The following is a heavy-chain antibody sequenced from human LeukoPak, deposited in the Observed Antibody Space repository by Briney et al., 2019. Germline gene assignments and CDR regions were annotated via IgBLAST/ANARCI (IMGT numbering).Heavy chain of an antibody. CDR3: ARDRYYYDSSGYGMDV. V-gene: IGHV3-23*01. Sequence: GGSLRLSCAASGFTFSSYAMSWVRQAPGKGLEWVSAISGSGGSTYYADSVKGRFTISRDNSKNSLYLQMNSLRAEDTAVYYCARDRYYYDSSGYGMDVWGQGTTVTVSS. D-gene: IGHD3-22*01. CDR1: GFTFSSYA. J-gene: IGHJ6*02. CDR2: ISGSGGST.